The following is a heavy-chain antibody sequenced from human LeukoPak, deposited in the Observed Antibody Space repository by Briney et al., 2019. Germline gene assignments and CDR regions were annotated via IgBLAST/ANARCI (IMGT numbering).Heavy chain of an antibody. V-gene: IGHV3-7*01. CDR2: IKQDGSEK. CDR3: ARSGVAFAGVTSFGH. Sequence: GSLRLSCEVSGFTLSTYWMNWVRQAPGKGLEWVANIKQDGSEKYYVDSVKGRFTISRDNAKNSLYLQMNSLRAEDTAVYYCARSGVAFAGVTSFGHWGQGTLVTVSS. D-gene: IGHD3-16*01. J-gene: IGHJ4*02. CDR1: GFTLSTYW.